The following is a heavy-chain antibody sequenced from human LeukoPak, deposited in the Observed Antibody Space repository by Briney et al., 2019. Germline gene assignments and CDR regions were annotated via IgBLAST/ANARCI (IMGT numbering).Heavy chain of an antibody. CDR3: ASLLWFGELSPVNWFDP. D-gene: IGHD3-10*01. V-gene: IGHV4-39*01. CDR1: SSYE. J-gene: IGHJ5*02. CDR2: IYYSGST. Sequence: SSYEMNWLRQPPGKGLEWIGSIYYSGSTYYNPSLKSRVTISVDTSKNQFSLKLSSVTAADTAVYYCASLLWFGELSPVNWFDPWGQGTLVTVSS.